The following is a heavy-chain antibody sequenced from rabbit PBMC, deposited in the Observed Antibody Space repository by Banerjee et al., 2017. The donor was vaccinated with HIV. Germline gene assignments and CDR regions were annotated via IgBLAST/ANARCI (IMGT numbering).Heavy chain of an antibody. CDR3: ARSYGGYKL. Sequence: QSLEESGGDLVKPGASLTLTCKASGFDLSTYYMCWVRQAPGKGLEWIGCIYNGDGSTYYASWAKGRFTISRTSSTTVTLQMTSLTPADTAAYFCARSYGGYKLWGPGTLVTVS. J-gene: IGHJ6*01. V-gene: IGHV1S40*01. CDR1: GFDLSTYY. D-gene: IGHD2-1*01. CDR2: IYNGDGST.